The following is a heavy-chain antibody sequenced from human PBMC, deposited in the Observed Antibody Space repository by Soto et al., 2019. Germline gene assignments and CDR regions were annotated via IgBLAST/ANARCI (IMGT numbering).Heavy chain of an antibody. CDR3: ARGGEGYYYYYMDV. CDR1: GGSISSGGYS. V-gene: IGHV4-61*08. J-gene: IGHJ6*03. CDR2: IYYSGST. Sequence: SETLSLTCAVSGGSISSGGYSWSWIRQPPGKGMEWIGYIYYSGSTNYNHSLKSRVTISVDTSKNQFSLKLSSVTAADTAVYYCARGGEGYYYYYMDVWGKGTTVTVSS. D-gene: IGHD2-21*01.